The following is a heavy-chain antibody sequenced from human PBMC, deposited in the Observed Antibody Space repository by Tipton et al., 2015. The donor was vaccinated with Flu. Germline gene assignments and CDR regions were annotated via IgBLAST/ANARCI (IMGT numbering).Heavy chain of an antibody. D-gene: IGHD3-10*01. CDR1: GGSLSSYF. CDR2: MYVSGST. V-gene: IGHV4-4*07. J-gene: IGHJ4*02. Sequence: LRLSCTVSGGSLSSYFWSWIRQPAGKGLEWIGRMYVSGSTKYNPSLKSRVTMSVDTSKNQFSLKLSSVTAADTAVYYCARGSGSGTDVTFYFWGQGTLVTVSS. CDR3: ARGSGSGTDVTFYF.